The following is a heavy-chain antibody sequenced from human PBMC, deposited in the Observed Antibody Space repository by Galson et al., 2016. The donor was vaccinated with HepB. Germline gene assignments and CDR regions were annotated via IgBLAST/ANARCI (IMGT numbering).Heavy chain of an antibody. J-gene: IGHJ4*02. CDR1: GFSFSSSW. CDR3: ASRGSSLCIG. D-gene: IGHD6-13*01. V-gene: IGHV3-74*01. Sequence: SLRLSCAAPGFSFSSSWMHWVRQAPGKGLVWVSRIDRYGSSTGYADSVKGRFTISRDNAKNTLFLHMNSLRVEDTAVYYCASRGSSLCIGWGQGTLVTVSS. CDR2: IDRYGSST.